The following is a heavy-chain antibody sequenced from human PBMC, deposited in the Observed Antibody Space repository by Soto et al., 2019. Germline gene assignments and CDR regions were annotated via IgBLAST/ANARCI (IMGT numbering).Heavy chain of an antibody. Sequence: GGSLRLSCGASGFPFYNYRVNWVRQPPGKGLEWVAIISFDGTTKVYADPVKVRFTISRDNSKNTVFLQMSGLRVEDTAVYYCAKDAKYYYNTLPRAYFDSWGQGTPVTVSS. D-gene: IGHD3-22*01. CDR1: GFPFYNYR. CDR3: AKDAKYYYNTLPRAYFDS. V-gene: IGHV3-30*18. J-gene: IGHJ4*02. CDR2: ISFDGTTK.